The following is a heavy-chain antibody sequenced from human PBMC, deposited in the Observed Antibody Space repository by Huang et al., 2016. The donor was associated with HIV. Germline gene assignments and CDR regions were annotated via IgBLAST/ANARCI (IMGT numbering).Heavy chain of an antibody. D-gene: IGHD3-3*01. J-gene: IGHJ4*02. CDR2: INYDGST. Sequence: QPRLQESGPGLVKPSETLSLTCTVSGVSVTRRPWYWVWVRQSPGKGLEWIASINYDGSTYYKSSLKSRLTTSLDTSKNQFSLKLTSVTAADTAVYFCARDIAIFGEPLDSWGQGTAVTVSS. V-gene: IGHV4-39*01. CDR3: ARDIAIFGEPLDS. CDR1: GVSVTRRPWY.